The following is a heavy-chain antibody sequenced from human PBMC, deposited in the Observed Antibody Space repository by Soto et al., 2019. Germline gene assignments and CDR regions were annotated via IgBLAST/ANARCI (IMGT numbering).Heavy chain of an antibody. Sequence: QVQLVAAGGGLVKPGGSLRLSCAASGFTFSDYYMSWIRQAPGKGLEWVSYISSSGSTIYYADSVKGRFTISRDNAKNSMDLQINSLRAEDTAVYYCVRDPDGYNPLFASWGQGPLVTVSS. CDR3: VRDPDGYNPLFAS. J-gene: IGHJ4*02. CDR1: GFTFSDYY. V-gene: IGHV3-11*01. D-gene: IGHD5-12*01. CDR2: ISSSGSTI.